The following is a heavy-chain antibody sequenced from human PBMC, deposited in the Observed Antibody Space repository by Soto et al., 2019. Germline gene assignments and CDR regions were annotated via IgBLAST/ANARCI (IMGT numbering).Heavy chain of an antibody. V-gene: IGHV4-30-4*01. CDR1: GGSISSGDYY. D-gene: IGHD3-10*01. Sequence: QVQLQESGPGLVKPSQTLSLPCTVSGGSISSGDYYWSWIRQPPGKGLEWIGYIYYSGSTYYNPSLKSGVTISVDTSKSQFSLKLSSVTAADTAVYYCARAQGSGFLVSWGQGTLVTVSS. J-gene: IGHJ4*02. CDR3: ARAQGSGFLVS. CDR2: IYYSGST.